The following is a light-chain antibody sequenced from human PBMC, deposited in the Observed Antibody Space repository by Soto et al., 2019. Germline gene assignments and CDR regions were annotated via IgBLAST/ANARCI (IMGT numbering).Light chain of an antibody. V-gene: IGKV3-15*01. CDR1: QSVSSG. CDR2: GAS. CDR3: HQYNSWPRGT. J-gene: IGKJ3*01. Sequence: EIVMTQSPATLSVSPGERATLSCRASQSVSSGLSWYQQKPGQAPRLLIYGASTRATGIPARFSGSGSGTEFTLTISSLQSEDYAVYYCHQYNSWPRGTFGPGTKVEIK.